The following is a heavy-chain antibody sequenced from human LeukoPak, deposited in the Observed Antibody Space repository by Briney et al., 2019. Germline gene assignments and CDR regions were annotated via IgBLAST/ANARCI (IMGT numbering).Heavy chain of an antibody. CDR3: ARGYYDSSGYYDSYWYSDL. Sequence: ASVKVSCKASGYTFTSYDINWVRQATGQGLEWMGWMNPNSGNTGYAQKFQGRVTITRNTSISTAYMELSSLRSEDTAVYYCARGYYDSSGYYDSYWYSDLWGRGTLVTVSS. D-gene: IGHD3-22*01. CDR1: GYTFTSYD. CDR2: MNPNSGNT. J-gene: IGHJ2*01. V-gene: IGHV1-8*03.